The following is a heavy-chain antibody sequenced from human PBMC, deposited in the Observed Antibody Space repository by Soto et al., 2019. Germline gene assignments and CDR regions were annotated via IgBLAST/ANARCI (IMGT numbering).Heavy chain of an antibody. CDR1: GGSISSSNW. J-gene: IGHJ5*02. CDR3: AREKLAAAPPWFDP. D-gene: IGHD6-13*01. V-gene: IGHV4-4*02. Sequence: ASETLSLTCAVSGGSISSSNWWSWVRQPPGKGLEWIGEIYHSGSTNYNPSLKSRVTISVDKSKNQFSLKLSSVTAADTAVYYCAREKLAAAPPWFDPWGQGTLVTVSS. CDR2: IYHSGST.